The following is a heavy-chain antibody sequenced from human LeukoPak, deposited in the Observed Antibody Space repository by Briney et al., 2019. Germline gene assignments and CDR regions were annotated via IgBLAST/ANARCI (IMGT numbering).Heavy chain of an antibody. CDR2: INPNSGGT. CDR3: ARVGRVVVPAGRWSVDWFDP. Sequence: ASVKVSCKASGYTFTGYYMHWVRQAPGQGLEWMGWINPNSGGTNYAQKLQGRVTMTTDTSTSTAYMELRSLRSDDTAVYYCARVGRVVVPAGRWSVDWFDPWGQGTLVTVSS. D-gene: IGHD2-2*01. CDR1: GYTFTGYY. V-gene: IGHV1-2*02. J-gene: IGHJ5*02.